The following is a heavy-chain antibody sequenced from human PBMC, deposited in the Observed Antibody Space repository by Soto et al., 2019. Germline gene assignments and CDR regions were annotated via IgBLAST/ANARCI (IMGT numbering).Heavy chain of an antibody. CDR3: AKDRSYYDSSVYLPDAFDI. Sequence: EVQLLESGGGLVQPGGSLRLSCVASGFTFSSYAMSWVRQAPGKGLEWVSAISGSGGSTYYAVSVKGRFTISRDNSKNTLYLQMNSLRAEDTAVYYCAKDRSYYDSSVYLPDAFDIWGQGTMVTVSS. D-gene: IGHD3-22*01. J-gene: IGHJ3*02. CDR1: GFTFSSYA. V-gene: IGHV3-23*01. CDR2: ISGSGGST.